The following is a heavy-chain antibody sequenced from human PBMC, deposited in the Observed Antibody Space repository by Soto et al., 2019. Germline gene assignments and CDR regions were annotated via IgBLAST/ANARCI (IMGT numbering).Heavy chain of an antibody. J-gene: IGHJ4*02. CDR3: AKQGRTSDYFDY. CDR1: GFTFSSYG. CDR2: ISYDGSNK. Sequence: SLRLSCAASGFTFSSYGMHWVRQAPGKGLEWVAVISYDGSNKYYADSVKGRFTISRDNSKNTLYLQMNSLRAEDTAVYYCAKQGRTSDYFDYWGQGTLVTVSS. V-gene: IGHV3-30*18.